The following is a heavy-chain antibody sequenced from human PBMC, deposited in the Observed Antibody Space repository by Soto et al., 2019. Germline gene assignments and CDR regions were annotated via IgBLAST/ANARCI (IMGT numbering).Heavy chain of an antibody. D-gene: IGHD3-10*01. J-gene: IGHJ3*02. V-gene: IGHV3-74*01. Sequence: PGGSLRLSCAASGFNFGPFWMHWVRQAPGKGLVWVSHINSDGTTIVYADSVKGRFTISRDNAQSTLFLQMNSLRVEDTAVYYCVRDRGNPDSFNIWGQGTMVTVSS. CDR2: INSDGTTI. CDR3: VRDRGNPDSFNI. CDR1: GFNFGPFW.